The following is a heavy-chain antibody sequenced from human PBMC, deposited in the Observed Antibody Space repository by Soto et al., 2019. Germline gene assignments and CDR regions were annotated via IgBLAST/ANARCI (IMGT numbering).Heavy chain of an antibody. Sequence: GGSLRLSCAASGFTFSSYAMSWVRQAPGKGLEWVSAISGSGGSTYYADSVKGRFTISRDNSKNTLYLQMNSLRAEDTAVYYCAKARLPYDYANEFDYWGQGTLVTVSS. CDR2: ISGSGGST. CDR3: AKARLPYDYANEFDY. V-gene: IGHV3-23*01. J-gene: IGHJ4*02. D-gene: IGHD4-17*01. CDR1: GFTFSSYA.